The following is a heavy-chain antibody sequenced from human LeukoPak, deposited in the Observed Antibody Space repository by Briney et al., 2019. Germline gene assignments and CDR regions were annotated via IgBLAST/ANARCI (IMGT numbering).Heavy chain of an antibody. CDR2: INSDGSST. CDR1: GFTFSSYW. V-gene: IGHV3-74*01. CDR3: ARGEVYYYDSSGYYYYYYYMDV. J-gene: IGHJ6*03. Sequence: GGSLRLSCAASGFTFSSYWMHWVRQAPGKGLVWVSRINSDGSSTSYADSVKGRFTISRDNAKSTLYLQMNSLRAEDTAVYYCARGEVYYYDSSGYYYYYYYMDVWGKGTTVTASS. D-gene: IGHD3-22*01.